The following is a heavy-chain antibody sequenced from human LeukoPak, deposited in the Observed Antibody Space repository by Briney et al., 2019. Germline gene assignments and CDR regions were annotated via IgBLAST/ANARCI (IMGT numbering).Heavy chain of an antibody. CDR2: ISGSGGST. V-gene: IGHV3-23*01. CDR1: GFTFSSYA. Sequence: GGSLRLXCAASGFTFSSYAMSWVRQAPGKGLEWVSAISGSGGSTYYADSVKGRFTVSRDNSKNTLYLQMNSLRAEDTAVYYCAKDLCSSTSCYTNRSFDYWGQGTLVTVSS. CDR3: AKDLCSSTSCYTNRSFDY. D-gene: IGHD2-2*02. J-gene: IGHJ4*02.